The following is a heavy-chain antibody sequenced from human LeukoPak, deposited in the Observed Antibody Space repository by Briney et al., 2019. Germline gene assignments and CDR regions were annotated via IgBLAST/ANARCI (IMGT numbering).Heavy chain of an antibody. CDR3: AKGAYTPLVISFDI. J-gene: IGHJ3*02. V-gene: IGHV3-23*01. CDR2: ITGSGGST. CDR1: GFTFSSFA. Sequence: GGSLRLSCAASGFTFSSFAMSWVRQAPGKGLEWVSDITGSGGSTYYADSVKGRFTISRDNSKSTLYPQMNSLRAEDTAVYYCAKGAYTPLVISFDIWGQGTMVTVSS. D-gene: IGHD5-18*01.